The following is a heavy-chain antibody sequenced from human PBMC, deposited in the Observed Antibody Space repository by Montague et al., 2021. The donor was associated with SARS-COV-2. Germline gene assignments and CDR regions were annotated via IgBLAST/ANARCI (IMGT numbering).Heavy chain of an antibody. V-gene: IGHV4-34*01. D-gene: IGHD2-2*01. CDR2: ISHSGST. CDR1: GGSFSGYY. J-gene: IGHJ6*02. CDR3: ARFAYRRLFIVSYYGMDV. Sequence: SETLSLTCAVYGGSFSGYYWSWIRQPPGKGLEWIGEISHSGSTNYNPSLKSRVTISIDTSKNQFSLKLSSVTAADTAVYYCARFAYRRLFIVSYYGMDVWGQGTTVTVSS.